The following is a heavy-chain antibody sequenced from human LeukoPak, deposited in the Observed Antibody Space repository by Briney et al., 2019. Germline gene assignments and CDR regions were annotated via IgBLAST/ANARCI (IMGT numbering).Heavy chain of an antibody. V-gene: IGHV4-30-4*01. CDR2: IYYSGST. D-gene: IGHD2-2*01. CDR1: GGSISSGDYH. J-gene: IGHJ6*02. CDR3: ARVGSPQLLRYYYYGMDV. Sequence: SQTLSLTCTVSGGSISSGDYHWGWIRQPPGKGLEWLGHIYYSGSTYHNPSVKSRVTISVDTSKNQFSLKLSSVTAADTAVYYCARVGSPQLLRYYYYGMDVWGQGTTVTVSS.